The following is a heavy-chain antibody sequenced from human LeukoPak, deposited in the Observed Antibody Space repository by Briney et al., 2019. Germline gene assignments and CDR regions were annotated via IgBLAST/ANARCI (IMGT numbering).Heavy chain of an antibody. V-gene: IGHV1-18*01. D-gene: IGHD6-19*01. CDR3: ATSKAGEPSRGDSSGWLYAFDI. J-gene: IGHJ3*02. CDR1: GYTFTSYG. Sequence: ASVNVSCKASGYTFTSYGISWVRQAPGQGLEWMGWISAYNGNTNYAQKLQGRVTMTTDTSTSTAYMELRSLRSDDTAVYYCATSKAGEPSRGDSSGWLYAFDIWGQGTMVTVSS. CDR2: ISAYNGNT.